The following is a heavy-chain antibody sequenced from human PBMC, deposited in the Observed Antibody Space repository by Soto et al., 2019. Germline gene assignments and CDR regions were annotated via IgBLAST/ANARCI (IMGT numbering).Heavy chain of an antibody. D-gene: IGHD3-16*01. Sequence: PGGSLRLPCATSWFTFSRFWIHWVRQAPGEGLVWVSRISGDGTHTDYAESVKGRFTISRDFARNTVSLQMNSLRAEDSAVYYCARIGFVGEGDFWGQGIQVTVSS. CDR2: ISGDGTHT. CDR3: ARIGFVGEGDF. CDR1: WFTFSRFW. V-gene: IGHV3-74*01. J-gene: IGHJ4*02.